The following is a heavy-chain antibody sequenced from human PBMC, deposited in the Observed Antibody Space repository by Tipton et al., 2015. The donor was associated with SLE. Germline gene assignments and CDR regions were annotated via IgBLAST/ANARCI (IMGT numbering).Heavy chain of an antibody. CDR3: ARVTYDYYGSGSPRLYWFDP. CDR2: IYNSENT. Sequence: TLSLTCTVSGASISSSANDWGWIRQPPGKALEWIGSIYNSENTHYNPSLKSRVTISVDTSKNQVSLRLTSVTAADTAVYYCARVTYDYYGSGSPRLYWFDPWGQGTLVTVSS. J-gene: IGHJ5*02. D-gene: IGHD3-10*01. V-gene: IGHV4-39*07. CDR1: GASISSSAND.